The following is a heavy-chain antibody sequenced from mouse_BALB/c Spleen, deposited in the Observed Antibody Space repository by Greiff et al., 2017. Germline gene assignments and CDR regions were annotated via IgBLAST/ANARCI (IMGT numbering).Heavy chain of an antibody. D-gene: IGHD4-1*02. CDR1: GFTFTDYY. V-gene: IGHV7-3*02. CDR2: IRNKANGYTT. J-gene: IGHJ4*01. Sequence: EVMLVESGGGLVQPGGSLRLSCATSGFTFTDYYMSWVRQPPGKALEWLGFIRNKANGYTTEYSASVKGRFTISRDNSQSILYLQMNTLRAEDSATYYCARANFFHAMDYWGQGTSVTVSS. CDR3: ARANFFHAMDY.